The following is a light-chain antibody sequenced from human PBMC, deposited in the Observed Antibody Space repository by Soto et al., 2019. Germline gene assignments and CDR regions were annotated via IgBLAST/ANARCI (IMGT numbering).Light chain of an antibody. Sequence: QSVLTQPPSASGTPGQRVTIACSGSSSNIGSNYVYWYQQLPGTAPKLLIYRNNQRPSGVPDRFSGSKSGNSASLAISGLRSEDEADYYCAAWDDSLSGPRVFGGGTKVTVL. CDR1: SSNIGSNY. V-gene: IGLV1-47*01. J-gene: IGLJ3*02. CDR2: RNN. CDR3: AAWDDSLSGPRV.